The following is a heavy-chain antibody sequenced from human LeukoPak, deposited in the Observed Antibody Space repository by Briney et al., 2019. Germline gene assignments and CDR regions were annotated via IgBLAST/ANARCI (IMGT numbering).Heavy chain of an antibody. D-gene: IGHD3-3*01. CDR2: INHSRST. CDR3: VRGRPYVFWSGYYRPLGFYYYMDV. J-gene: IGHJ6*03. V-gene: IGHV4-34*01. CDR1: GGSFSGYY. Sequence: PSETLSLTCAVYGGSFSGYYWSWIRQPPGKGLEWIGEINHSRSTNYNPSLKSRVTISVDTSKNQFSLKLSSVTAADTAVYYCVRGRPYVFWSGYYRPLGFYYYMDVWGKGTTVTVSS.